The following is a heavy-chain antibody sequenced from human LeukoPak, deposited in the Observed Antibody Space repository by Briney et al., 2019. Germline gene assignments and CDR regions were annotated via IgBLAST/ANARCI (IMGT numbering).Heavy chain of an antibody. CDR3: ARDRYCSSTSCYPDY. CDR2: ISSSSSYI. J-gene: IGHJ4*02. CDR1: GFTFSSYS. D-gene: IGHD2-2*01. V-gene: IGHV3-21*01. Sequence: GGSLRLSCAASGFTFSSYSMNWVRQAPGKGLEWVSSISSSSSYIYYADSVKGRFTISRDNAKNSLYLQMNSLRAEDTAVYYCARDRYCSSTSCYPDYWGQGTLVTVSS.